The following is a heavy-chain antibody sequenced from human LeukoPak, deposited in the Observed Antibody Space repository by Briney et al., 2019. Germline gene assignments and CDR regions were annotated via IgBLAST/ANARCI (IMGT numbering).Heavy chain of an antibody. D-gene: IGHD1-20*01. Sequence: SVKVSCEASGGTFSSYAISWVRQAPGQGLEWMGGIIPIFGTANYAQKFQGRVTITTDESTSTAYMELSSLRSEDTAVYYCASTITGTTGRAFDIWGQGTMVTVSS. V-gene: IGHV1-69*05. CDR3: ASTITGTTGRAFDI. J-gene: IGHJ3*02. CDR1: GGTFSSYA. CDR2: IIPIFGTA.